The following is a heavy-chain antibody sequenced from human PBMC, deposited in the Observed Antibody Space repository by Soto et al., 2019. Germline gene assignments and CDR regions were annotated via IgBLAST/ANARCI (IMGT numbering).Heavy chain of an antibody. Sequence: PGGSLRLSCVASGFSFSTYSMAWVRQAAGKGPQWVSGLSGGGANTFYIDSVRGRFTISVDNSKNTVYLQMDSLRADDTAVYYCARWSGYADAWGQGTRVTVS. D-gene: IGHD4-17*01. CDR2: LSGGGANT. CDR1: GFSFSTYS. CDR3: ARWSGYADA. V-gene: IGHV3-23*01. J-gene: IGHJ4*02.